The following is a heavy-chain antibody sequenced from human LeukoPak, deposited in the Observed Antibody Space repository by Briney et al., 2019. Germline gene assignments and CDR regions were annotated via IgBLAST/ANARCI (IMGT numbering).Heavy chain of an antibody. CDR2: INHSGST. CDR3: ARGSDEDIVVVPAAISAFDI. CDR1: GGSFSGYY. J-gene: IGHJ3*02. Sequence: PSETLSLTCAVYGGSFSGYYWSWIRQPPGKGLEWIVEINHSGSTNYNPSLKSRVTISVDTSKNQFSLKLSSVTAADTAVYYCARGSDEDIVVVPAAISAFDIWGQGTMVTVSS. D-gene: IGHD2-2*02. V-gene: IGHV4-34*01.